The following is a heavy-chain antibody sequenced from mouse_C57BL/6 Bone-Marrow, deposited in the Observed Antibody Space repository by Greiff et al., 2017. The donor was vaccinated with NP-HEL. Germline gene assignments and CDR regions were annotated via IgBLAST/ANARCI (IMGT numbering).Heavy chain of an antibody. Sequence: VQVVESGAELVKPGASVKLSCKASGYTFTSYWMHWVKQRPGQGLEWIGMIHPNSGSTNYNEKFKSKATLTVDKSSSTAYMQLSSLTSEDSAVYYCATDLLTGYFDVWGTGTTVTVSS. CDR2: IHPNSGST. CDR3: ATDLLTGYFDV. V-gene: IGHV1-64*01. CDR1: GYTFTSYW. D-gene: IGHD2-10*01. J-gene: IGHJ1*03.